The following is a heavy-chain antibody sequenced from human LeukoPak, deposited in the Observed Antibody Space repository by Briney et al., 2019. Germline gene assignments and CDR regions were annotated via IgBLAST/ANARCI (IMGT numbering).Heavy chain of an antibody. J-gene: IGHJ4*02. V-gene: IGHV1-2*02. CDR2: INPNSGGT. CDR3: ARGKNLLWFGELFDY. CDR1: GYTFTSNG. D-gene: IGHD3-10*01. Sequence: ASVKVSCKASGYTFTSNGISWVRQAPGQGLEWMGWINPNSGGTNYAQKFQVRVTMTRDTSISTAYMELSRLRSDDTAVYYCARGKNLLWFGELFDYWGQGTLVTVSS.